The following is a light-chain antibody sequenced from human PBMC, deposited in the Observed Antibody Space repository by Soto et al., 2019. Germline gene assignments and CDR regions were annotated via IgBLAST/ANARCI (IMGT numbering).Light chain of an antibody. V-gene: IGKV3-20*01. Sequence: EIWLTQSPGTLSLSPGERATLSCRASQSVTSNYLAWYQHKPGQAPRLLIYDASSRATGIPDRFSGSGSETDFTLTISRLEPEDFAVYYCQQYGTSPPLTFGGGTKVDIK. J-gene: IGKJ4*01. CDR2: DAS. CDR1: QSVTSNY. CDR3: QQYGTSPPLT.